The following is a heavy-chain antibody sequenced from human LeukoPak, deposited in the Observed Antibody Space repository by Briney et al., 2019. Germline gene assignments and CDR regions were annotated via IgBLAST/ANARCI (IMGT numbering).Heavy chain of an antibody. CDR3: ARVFDSGSQAYFYYMDV. V-gene: IGHV4-59*01. Sequence: SETLSLTCTVSGGSIRGYYWSWIRQPPGKGLGWIGYIYSSGSTNYNPSLKSRVTMSVDTSKNQFSLKVSSVTAADTAVYYCARVFDSGSQAYFYYMDVWGKGTTVTISS. CDR2: IYSSGST. CDR1: GGSIRGYY. D-gene: IGHD3-10*01. J-gene: IGHJ6*03.